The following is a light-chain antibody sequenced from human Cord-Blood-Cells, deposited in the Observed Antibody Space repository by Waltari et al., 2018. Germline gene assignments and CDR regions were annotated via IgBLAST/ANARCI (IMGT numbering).Light chain of an antibody. V-gene: IGKV3-11*01. J-gene: IGKJ5*01. CDR3: QQRSNWLPIT. Sequence: IALTQSPATLSVSPGERATLSCRASQSVSSYLAWYQQKPGQAPRLLIYDASNRATGIPARFSGSGSGTDFTLTISSLEPEDFAVYYCQQRSNWLPITFGQGTRLEIK. CDR2: DAS. CDR1: QSVSSY.